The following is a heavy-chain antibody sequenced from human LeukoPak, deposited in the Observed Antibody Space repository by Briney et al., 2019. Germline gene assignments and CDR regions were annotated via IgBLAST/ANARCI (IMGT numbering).Heavy chain of an antibody. V-gene: IGHV4-59*01. CDR1: GGSISSYY. Sequence: SETPSLTCTVSGGSISSYYCSWIRQPPGKGLEWIGYMYNSGSTKYNPSLKSRVTISVDTAKNQFSLKLSSVTAADTAVYYCALAARRSASFDYWGQGTLVSVSS. J-gene: IGHJ4*02. CDR2: MYNSGST. CDR3: ALAARRSASFDY. D-gene: IGHD6-6*01.